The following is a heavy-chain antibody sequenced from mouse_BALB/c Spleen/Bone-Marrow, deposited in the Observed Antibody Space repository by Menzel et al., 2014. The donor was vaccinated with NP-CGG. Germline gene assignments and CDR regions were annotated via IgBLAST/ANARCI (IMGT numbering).Heavy chain of an antibody. CDR2: INPSNGRV. J-gene: IGHJ3*01. Sequence: QVQLQQSGAELVKPGASVKLSCKASGYTFTSYWMHWVKQRPGQGLEWIGEINPSNGRVDYNEKLRSKATLTVDRSSSTAYMQLSSLTSEDSAVYYCARAGGYDGFAYWGQGTLVTVSA. D-gene: IGHD2-2*01. V-gene: IGHV1S81*02. CDR3: ARAGGYDGFAY. CDR1: GYTFTSYW.